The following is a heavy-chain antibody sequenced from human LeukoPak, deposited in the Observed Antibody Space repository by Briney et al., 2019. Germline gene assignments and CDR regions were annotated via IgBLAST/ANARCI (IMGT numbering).Heavy chain of an antibody. D-gene: IGHD1-1*01. J-gene: IGHJ4*02. CDR3: ARAKDWNDFEY. Sequence: GGSLRLSCAGSGFTFSNYNMNWVRQAPGKGLEWVSSISSSSSYIYYADSVKGRFTISRDNAKNSLYLQMNSLRAEDTAVYYCARAKDWNDFEYWGQGTLVTVSS. V-gene: IGHV3-21*01. CDR1: GFTFSNYN. CDR2: ISSSSSYI.